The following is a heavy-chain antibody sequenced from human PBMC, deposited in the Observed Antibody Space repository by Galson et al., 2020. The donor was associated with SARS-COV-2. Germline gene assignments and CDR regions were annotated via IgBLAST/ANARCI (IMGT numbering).Heavy chain of an antibody. Sequence: GGSLRLSCAGSGFTFSRYSMNWVRQAPGKRLEWLTYISRRSSPIMYADSVKGRFTVSRDNARNSLYLQINDLRSEDTAVYYCARDCDGTCWFDYWGQGTLVTVSS. J-gene: IGHJ4*02. V-gene: IGHV3-48*01. D-gene: IGHD2-15*01. CDR3: ARDCDGTCWFDY. CDR2: ISRRSSPI. CDR1: GFTFSRYS.